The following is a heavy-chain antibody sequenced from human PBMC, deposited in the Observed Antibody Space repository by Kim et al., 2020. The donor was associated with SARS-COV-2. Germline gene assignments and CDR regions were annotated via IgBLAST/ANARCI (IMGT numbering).Heavy chain of an antibody. J-gene: IGHJ2*01. D-gene: IGHD5-12*01. Sequence: SETLSLTCTVSGGSISSYYWSWIRQPPGKGLEWIGYIYYSGSTNYNPSLKSRVTISVDTSKNRFSLKLSSVTAADTAVYYCARVVGRWLQFRHWYFDLWGRGTLVTVSS. CDR1: GGSISSYY. CDR3: ARVVGRWLQFRHWYFDL. V-gene: IGHV4-59*01. CDR2: IYYSGST.